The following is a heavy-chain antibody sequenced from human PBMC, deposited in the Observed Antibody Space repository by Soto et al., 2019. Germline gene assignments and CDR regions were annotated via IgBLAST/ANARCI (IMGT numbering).Heavy chain of an antibody. V-gene: IGHV4-59*08. CDR2: IYYSGST. CDR3: ARHARHSSTFFGY. J-gene: IGHJ4*02. D-gene: IGHD6-13*01. Sequence: TSETLSLTCTVSGGSNSPYYWSWIRQPPGKGLEWIGFIYYSGSTNYNPSLKSRVTLSVDTSTNQFSLKVSSVTAADTAVYYCARHARHSSTFFGYWGQGTPVTVSS. CDR1: GGSNSPYY.